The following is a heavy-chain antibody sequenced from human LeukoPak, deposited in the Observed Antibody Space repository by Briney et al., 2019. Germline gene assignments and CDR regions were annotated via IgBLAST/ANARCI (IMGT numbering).Heavy chain of an antibody. D-gene: IGHD3-22*01. J-gene: IGHJ4*02. V-gene: IGHV5-51*01. CDR2: IHPGNSDT. CDR1: GYSFTSSW. CDR3: ARNYYYYDSSGYYIFDY. Sequence: GESLKISCQASGYSFTSSWIGWVRLMPGKGLEWMGIIHPGNSDTRYSPSFQGQVTISADKSISTAYLQWSSLKASDTAIYYCARNYYYYDSSGYYIFDYWGQGTLVTVSS.